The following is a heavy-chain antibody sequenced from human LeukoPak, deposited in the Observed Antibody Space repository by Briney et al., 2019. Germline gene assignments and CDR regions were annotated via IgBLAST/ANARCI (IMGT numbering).Heavy chain of an antibody. CDR2: IYTSGST. D-gene: IGHD6-19*01. CDR1: GGSLNSGSYY. V-gene: IGHV4-61*02. Sequence: SQTLSLTCTVSGGSLNSGSYYWTWIRQPAGKGLEWIGRIYTSGSTNYNPSLKSRVTISVDTSKNQFSLKLSSVTAADTAIYYCARDCHRSGWTYFDYWGQGTLVTVSS. CDR3: ARDCHRSGWTYFDY. J-gene: IGHJ4*02.